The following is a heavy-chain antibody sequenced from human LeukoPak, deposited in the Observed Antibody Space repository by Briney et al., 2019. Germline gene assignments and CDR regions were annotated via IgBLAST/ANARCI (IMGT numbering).Heavy chain of an antibody. V-gene: IGHV3-7*04. CDR3: ARGNYDFWSGYWIDY. CDR2: INKDGSAK. D-gene: IGHD3-3*01. J-gene: IGHJ4*02. CDR1: GFTFSSYW. Sequence: GGSLRLSCAATGFTFSSYWMSWVRQAPGKGLEWVANINKDGSAKYYVDSVKGRFTISRDNAKNSLYLQMNSLRAEDTAVYYCARGNYDFWSGYWIDYWGQGTLVTVSS.